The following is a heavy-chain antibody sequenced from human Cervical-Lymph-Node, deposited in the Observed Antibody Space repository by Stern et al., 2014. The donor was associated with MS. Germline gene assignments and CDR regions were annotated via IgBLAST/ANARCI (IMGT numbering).Heavy chain of an antibody. CDR3: ARDGRSV. J-gene: IGHJ4*02. CDR1: GFTFSSYT. CDR2: ISYDGNSK. V-gene: IGHV3-30-3*01. Sequence: VQLVESGGGVVPPGRSLRLSCAASGFTFSSYTMHWVRQAPGKGLEWVAVISYDGNSKFYADSVKGRFTISRDNSKNTLFLQMNSLRTEDTAVYYCARDGRSVWGQGTLVTVSS.